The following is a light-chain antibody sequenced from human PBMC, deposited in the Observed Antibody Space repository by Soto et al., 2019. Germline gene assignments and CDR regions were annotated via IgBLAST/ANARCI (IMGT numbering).Light chain of an antibody. CDR1: QTISSW. CDR2: KAS. J-gene: IGKJ1*01. V-gene: IGKV1-5*03. CDR3: QHYNSYSEA. Sequence: DIQMTQSPSTLSGSVGDRVTITCRASQTISSWLAWYQQKPGKAPKLLIYKASTLKSGVPSRFSGSGSGTECTLTISSLQPDDFATYYCQHYNSYSEAFGQGTKVE.